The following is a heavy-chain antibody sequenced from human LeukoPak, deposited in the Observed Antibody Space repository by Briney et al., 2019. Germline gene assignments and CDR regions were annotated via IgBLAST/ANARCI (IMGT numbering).Heavy chain of an antibody. D-gene: IGHD7-27*01. V-gene: IGHV4-59*01. Sequence: SETLSLTCTVSGGSISSYYWSWIRQPPGKGLEWIGYIYYSGGTNYNPSLKSRVTISVDTSKNQFSLKLSSVTAADTAVYYCARERLGYYYYGMDVWGQGTTVTVSS. CDR2: IYYSGGT. CDR1: GGSISSYY. J-gene: IGHJ6*02. CDR3: ARERLGYYYYGMDV.